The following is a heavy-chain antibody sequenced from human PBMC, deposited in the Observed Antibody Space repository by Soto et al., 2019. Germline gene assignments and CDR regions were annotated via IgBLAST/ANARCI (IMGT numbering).Heavy chain of an antibody. CDR3: ARGRLYGPPRFSDY. V-gene: IGHV4-30-4*01. Sequence: SETLSLTCTVSGGSISSGDYYWSWIRQPPGKGLEWIGYIYYSGSTYYNPSLKSRVTISVDTSKNQFSLKLSSVTAADTAVYYCARGRLYGPPRFSDYWGQGTLVTVSS. D-gene: IGHD4-17*01. CDR1: GGSISSGDYY. J-gene: IGHJ4*02. CDR2: IYYSGST.